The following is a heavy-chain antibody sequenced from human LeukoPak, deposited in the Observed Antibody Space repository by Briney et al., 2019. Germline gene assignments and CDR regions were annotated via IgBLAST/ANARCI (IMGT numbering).Heavy chain of an antibody. CDR1: GGSFSGYY. D-gene: IGHD4-11*01. J-gene: IGHJ4*02. CDR3: ARERYGNYGY. V-gene: IGHV4-34*01. CDR2: INHSGST. Sequence: PSETLSLTCAVYGGSFSGYYWSWIRQPPGKGLEWIGEINHSGSTNYNPSLKSRVTISVDTSKNQFSLKLSSVTAADTAVYYCARERYGNYGYWGQGTLVTVSS.